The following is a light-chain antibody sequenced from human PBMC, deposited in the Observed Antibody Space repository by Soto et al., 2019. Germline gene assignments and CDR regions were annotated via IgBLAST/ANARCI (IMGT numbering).Light chain of an antibody. CDR3: QHYDYSPIS. Sequence: EIVLTQSPGTLSLSPGERATLSCRASQSVTSSNLAWYQQRPGQAPRLVIYGASSGATDMPDRFSGSGSGTDFTFTITRLEPEDFAVYCCQHYDYSPISFGQGTRPEMK. CDR1: QSVTSSN. J-gene: IGKJ5*01. CDR2: GAS. V-gene: IGKV3-20*01.